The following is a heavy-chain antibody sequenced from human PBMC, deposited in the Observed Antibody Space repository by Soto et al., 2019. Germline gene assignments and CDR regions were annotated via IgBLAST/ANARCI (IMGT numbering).Heavy chain of an antibody. Sequence: PGGSLRLSCAASGFTFSSYSMSWVRQAPGKWLEWVSSISSSSGYIYYADSLKGRFTISRDNAKKSVYLQVNSLRAEDTAVYYCARGAVAGAGIPTYYFDYWGHGXLVTVS. CDR3: ARGAVAGAGIPTYYFDY. CDR2: ISSSSGYI. V-gene: IGHV3-21*01. CDR1: GFTFSSYS. D-gene: IGHD6-13*01. J-gene: IGHJ4*01.